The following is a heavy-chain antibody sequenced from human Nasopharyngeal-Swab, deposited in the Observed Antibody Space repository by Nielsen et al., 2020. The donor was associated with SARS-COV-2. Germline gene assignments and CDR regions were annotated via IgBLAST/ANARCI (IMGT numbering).Heavy chain of an antibody. CDR3: ARHANYDYVWGSYRPHDAFDI. V-gene: IGHV4-59*08. CDR1: GGSISSYY. D-gene: IGHD3-16*02. CDR2: IYYSGST. Sequence: SETLSLTCTVSGGSISSYYWSWIRQPPGKGLEWIGYIYYSGSTNNNPSLKSRVTISVDTSKNQFSLKLSSVTAADTAVYYCARHANYDYVWGSYRPHDAFDIWGQGTMVTVSS. J-gene: IGHJ3*02.